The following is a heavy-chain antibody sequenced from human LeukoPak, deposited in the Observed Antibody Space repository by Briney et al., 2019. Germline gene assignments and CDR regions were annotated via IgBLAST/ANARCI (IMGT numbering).Heavy chain of an antibody. CDR2: ISSTARYK. V-gene: IGHV3-21*01. D-gene: IGHD4-17*01. J-gene: IGHJ3*02. Sequence: PGGSLRLFCAASGFAFRSHTMNWVRLAPGKGLEWVSSISSTARYKYYADSVKGRFTISRDNANNSLSLEMDSLRAEDTAVYFCARDRGTLTLVDAFDIWGPGTTVTVSS. CDR1: GFAFRSHT. CDR3: ARDRGTLTLVDAFDI.